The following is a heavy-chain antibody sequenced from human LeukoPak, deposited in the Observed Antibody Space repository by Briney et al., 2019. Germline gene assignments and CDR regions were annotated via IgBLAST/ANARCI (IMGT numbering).Heavy chain of an antibody. J-gene: IGHJ4*02. D-gene: IGHD3-10*01. CDR2: ISGSGGNT. Sequence: QSGGSLRLSCAASGFTFSGNGMTWVRQAPGKGLEWVSAISGSGGNTYYADSVKGRFTIFRDNSKNTLYLQMNSLRAEDTAVYYCAKDRRAGSYDYWGQGTLVTVSS. V-gene: IGHV3-23*01. CDR3: AKDRRAGSYDY. CDR1: GFTFSGNG.